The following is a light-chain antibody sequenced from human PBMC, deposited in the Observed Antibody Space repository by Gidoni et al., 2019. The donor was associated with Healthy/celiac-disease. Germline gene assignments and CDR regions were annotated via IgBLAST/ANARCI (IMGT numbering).Light chain of an antibody. CDR3: QQYGSSPLT. J-gene: IGKJ3*01. V-gene: IGKV3-20*01. CDR1: QSVSSSY. Sequence: DIVFTQSPGTLSLSPGERATLSCRASQSVSSSYLAWYQQKPGQAPRLLIYGASSRATGIPDRFSGSGSGKDFTLTISRLEHEDGAVYYCQQYGSSPLTFXPXTKVDIK. CDR2: GAS.